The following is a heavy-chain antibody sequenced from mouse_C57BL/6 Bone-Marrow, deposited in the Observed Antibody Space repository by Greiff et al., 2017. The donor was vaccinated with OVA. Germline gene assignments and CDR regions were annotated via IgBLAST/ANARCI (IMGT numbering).Heavy chain of an antibody. CDR3: AREGWSFAY. Sequence: QVQLQQSGPELVKPGASVKISCKASGYTFTDYYINWVKQRPGQGLEWIGWIFPGSGSTYYNEKFKGKATLTVDKSSSTAYMLLRGLTSEDSAVYFCAREGWSFAYWGQGTLVTVSA. J-gene: IGHJ3*01. CDR2: IFPGSGST. D-gene: IGHD2-3*01. CDR1: GYTFTDYY. V-gene: IGHV1-75*01.